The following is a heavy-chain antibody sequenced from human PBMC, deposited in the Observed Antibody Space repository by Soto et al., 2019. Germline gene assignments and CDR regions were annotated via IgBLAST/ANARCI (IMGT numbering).Heavy chain of an antibody. Sequence: GGSLRLSCAASGFTFSSYAMSWVRQAPGKGLEWVSAISGSGGSTYYADSVKGRFTISRDNSKNTLYLQMNSLRAEDTAVYYCAKSKTTYCGGDCYSDYWGQGTLVTVSS. V-gene: IGHV3-23*01. J-gene: IGHJ4*02. CDR1: GFTFSSYA. CDR3: AKSKTTYCGGDCYSDY. D-gene: IGHD2-21*02. CDR2: ISGSGGST.